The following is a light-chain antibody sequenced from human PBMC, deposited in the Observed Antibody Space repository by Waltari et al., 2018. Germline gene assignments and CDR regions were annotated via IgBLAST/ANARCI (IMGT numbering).Light chain of an antibody. CDR2: EEN. CDR3: QTYDTTNKGV. V-gene: IGLV6-57*02. CDR1: GGSIAGPD. J-gene: IGLJ3*02. Sequence: NFILTQPHSVSESPGKTVTISCTGSGGSIAGPDVPWYKQRPGSAPTIVIYEENQRLSGVSDRFSGSIDFSSNSASLTISGLTPEDEADYYCQTYDTTNKGVFGGGTKLTV.